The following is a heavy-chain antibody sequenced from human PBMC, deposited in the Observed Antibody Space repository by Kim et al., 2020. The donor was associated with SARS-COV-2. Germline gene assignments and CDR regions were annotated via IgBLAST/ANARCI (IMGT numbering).Heavy chain of an antibody. CDR1: GIPFSNAW. D-gene: IGHD2-2*01. CDR2: IKSKTDGGTS. J-gene: IGHJ4*02. Sequence: GGSLRLSCAVSGIPFSNAWFNWVRQSPGKGLEWVGRIKSKTDGGTSDLAAPVKVRFAISRDDSENTLYLLMNNVKTDDSAVYYCTTVSMRWGQGTLVTVSS. V-gene: IGHV3-15*01. CDR3: TTVSMR.